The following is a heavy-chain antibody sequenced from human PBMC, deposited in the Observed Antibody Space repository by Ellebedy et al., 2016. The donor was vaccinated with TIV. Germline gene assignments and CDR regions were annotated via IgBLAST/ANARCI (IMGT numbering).Heavy chain of an antibody. CDR1: GYRFTDYW. Sequence: GESLKISCEASGYRFTDYWIGWMRQMPGKGLEFMGIIYPDDLDTRYSPSFKGQVTISADRSAETAFLQWRSLKASDTATYYCAGVRRYWNGGSEAFEIWGQGTMVTVSS. CDR3: AGVRRYWNGGSEAFEI. CDR2: IYPDDLDT. J-gene: IGHJ3*02. D-gene: IGHD1-1*01. V-gene: IGHV5-51*01.